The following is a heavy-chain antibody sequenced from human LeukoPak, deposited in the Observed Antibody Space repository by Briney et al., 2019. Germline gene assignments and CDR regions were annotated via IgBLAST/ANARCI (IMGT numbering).Heavy chain of an antibody. V-gene: IGHV3-30*18. CDR3: AKEGDGYNPEVDY. Sequence: GGSLRLSCAASGFTFSSYGMHWVRQAPGKGLEWVAVISYDGSNKYYADSVKGRFTISRDNSKNTLYLQMNSLRAEDTAVYYCAKEGDGYNPEVDYWGQGTLVTVSS. CDR2: ISYDGSNK. D-gene: IGHD5-24*01. J-gene: IGHJ4*02. CDR1: GFTFSSYG.